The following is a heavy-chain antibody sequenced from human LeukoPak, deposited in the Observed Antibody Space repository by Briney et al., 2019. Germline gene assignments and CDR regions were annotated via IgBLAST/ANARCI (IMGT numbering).Heavy chain of an antibody. CDR2: IIPIFGTA. D-gene: IGHD3-9*01. V-gene: IGHV1-69*13. CDR3: ARVKYLYYDILAGCRPYYYYMDV. CDR1: GGTFSSYA. Sequence: SVKVSCKASGGTFSSYAISWVRQAPGQGLEWMGGIIPIFGTANYAQKFQGRVTITADESTSTAYMELSSLRSEDTAVYYCARVKYLYYDILAGCRPYYYYMDVWGKGTTVTVSS. J-gene: IGHJ6*03.